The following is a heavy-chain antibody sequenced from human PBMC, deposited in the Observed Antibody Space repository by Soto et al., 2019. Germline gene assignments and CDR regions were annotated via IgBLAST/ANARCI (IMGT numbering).Heavy chain of an antibody. J-gene: IGHJ6*02. CDR3: ARDPGFGFGYSYAFAMDV. CDR2: ISGYNGNT. CDR1: GYTFSTYG. Sequence: QVQLAQSGAEVKKPGASGKVACKASGYTFSTYGISWVRQGPGQGLEWMGWISGYNGNTHYEEKVQDRIKMTTDTSTSPTYLELRSLRSDDTAVYFCARDPGFGFGYSYAFAMDVWGQGTTVTVSS. V-gene: IGHV1-18*01. D-gene: IGHD5-18*01.